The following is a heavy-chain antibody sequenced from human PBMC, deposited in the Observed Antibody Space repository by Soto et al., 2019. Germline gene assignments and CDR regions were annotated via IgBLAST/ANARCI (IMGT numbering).Heavy chain of an antibody. Sequence: QVQLQESGPGLVQPSQTLSLTCSVSGDSISSGAYFWSWIRHLPGKCLEWLGSISHSGNTFLRPSLRNELSMSLDTSQNRFSLKLTSVTVADTAVYYCARVHCNDAVCTFTAWFDPWGRGTQVTVSS. J-gene: IGHJ5*02. CDR3: ARVHCNDAVCTFTAWFDP. CDR2: ISHSGNT. V-gene: IGHV4-31*01. D-gene: IGHD2-8*01. CDR1: GDSISSGAYF.